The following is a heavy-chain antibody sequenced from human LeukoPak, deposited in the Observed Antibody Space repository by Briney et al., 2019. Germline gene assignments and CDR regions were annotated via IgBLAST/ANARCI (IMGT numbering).Heavy chain of an antibody. CDR3: VKPRLKGSSWFDS. CDR1: GFTFSSYA. J-gene: IGHJ5*01. Sequence: GGSLRLSCPASGFTFSSYAMHWVRQAPGKGLQYVSAISANGGSTYYPDSVKGRFTISRDNSKNTLYLQMSSLRAEDTAVYYCVKPRLKGSSWFDSWGQGTQVTVSS. V-gene: IGHV3-64D*09. CDR2: ISANGGST. D-gene: IGHD6-13*01.